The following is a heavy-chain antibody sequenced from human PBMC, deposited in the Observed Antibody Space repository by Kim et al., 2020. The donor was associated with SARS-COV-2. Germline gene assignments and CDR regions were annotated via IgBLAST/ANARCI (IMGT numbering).Heavy chain of an antibody. J-gene: IGHJ5*02. D-gene: IGHD2-21*02. V-gene: IGHV3-43*02. CDR1: GFIVDDYA. CDR2: ISAKGGRT. CDR3: TKAIVMVTAGGFDP. Sequence: GGSLRLSCAASGFIVDDYAMYWVRQAPGKGLEWVSVISAKGGRTYYADSVKGRFTISRDNSKNSLYLQMNNLRIEDTALYYCTKAIVMVTAGGFDPWGQGTLVTVSS.